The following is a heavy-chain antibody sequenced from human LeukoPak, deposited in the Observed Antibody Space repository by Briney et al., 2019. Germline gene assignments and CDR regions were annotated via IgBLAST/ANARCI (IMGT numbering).Heavy chain of an antibody. Sequence: GGSLRLSCAASGFTFSIYAMHWVRQTPGKGLEWVAFISSDGRIQYYAYSVKGRFTISRDNSKNTLFLQMNGLRDEDTAVYYCDPHDSASQFWGQGTLVTVSS. CDR3: DPHDSASQF. J-gene: IGHJ4*02. D-gene: IGHD6-6*01. CDR2: ISSDGRIQ. CDR1: GFTFSIYA. V-gene: IGHV3-30*04.